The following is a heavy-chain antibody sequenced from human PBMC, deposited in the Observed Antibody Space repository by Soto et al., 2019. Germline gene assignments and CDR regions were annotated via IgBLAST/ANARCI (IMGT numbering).Heavy chain of an antibody. CDR1: GFTFSSYS. Sequence: EVQLVESGGGLVQPGGSLRLSCAASGFTFSSYSMNWVRQAPGKGLEWVSYISSSSSTIYYADSVKGRFTISRDNAKNSLYLQMNSLRDEDTAVYYCGRGGPIVPAAIYYYYGMDVWGQGTTVTVSS. D-gene: IGHD2-2*01. CDR3: GRGGPIVPAAIYYYYGMDV. V-gene: IGHV3-48*02. CDR2: ISSSSSTI. J-gene: IGHJ6*02.